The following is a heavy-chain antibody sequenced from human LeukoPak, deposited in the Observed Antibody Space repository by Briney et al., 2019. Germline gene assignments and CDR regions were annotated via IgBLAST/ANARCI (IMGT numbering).Heavy chain of an antibody. CDR3: ARDVVAAAGTWDY. V-gene: IGHV4-4*07. CDR2: IYTSGST. D-gene: IGHD6-13*01. CDR1: GDSISDFY. Sequence: PSETLSLTCTVSGDSISDFYLNWIRQSAGKGLEWIGRIYTSGSTNYNPSLKSRVTMSVDTSKNQFSLKLSSVSAADTAVYYCARDVVAAAGTWDYWGQGTLVTVSS. J-gene: IGHJ4*02.